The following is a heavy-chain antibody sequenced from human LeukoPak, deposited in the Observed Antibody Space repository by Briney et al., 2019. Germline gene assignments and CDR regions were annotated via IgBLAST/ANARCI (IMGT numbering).Heavy chain of an antibody. D-gene: IGHD3-3*01. CDR2: IRNEVNSYTT. CDR1: GFTFSDHI. V-gene: IGHV3-72*01. Sequence: PGGSLRLSCAASGFTFSDHIMDWVRQAAGKGLEWVGRIRNEVNSYTTEYAASVKGRFTISRDDSKNSLYLQMNSLETEDTAVYYCGRSPPGVAPLDYWGQGTLVTVSS. CDR3: GRSPPGVAPLDY. J-gene: IGHJ4*02.